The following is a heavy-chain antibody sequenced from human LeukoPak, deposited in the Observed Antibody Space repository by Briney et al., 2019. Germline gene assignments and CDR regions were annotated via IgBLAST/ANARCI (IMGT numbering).Heavy chain of an antibody. V-gene: IGHV3-21*04. CDR1: GFIFSSYS. CDR2: ITTRSTYI. J-gene: IGHJ4*02. CDR3: AKGRPYYDSSGYWEPLDY. Sequence: GGSLRLSCTASGFIFSSYSMNWVRQAPGKGLEWVSSITTRSTYIYYADSVKGRFTISRDNAKNSLDLQMNSLRAEDTAVYYCAKGRPYYDSSGYWEPLDYWGQGTLVTVSS. D-gene: IGHD3-22*01.